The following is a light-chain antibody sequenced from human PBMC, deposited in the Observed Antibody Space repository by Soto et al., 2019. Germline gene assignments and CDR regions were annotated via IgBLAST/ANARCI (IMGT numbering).Light chain of an antibody. CDR3: QQRSNWPQVT. CDR2: EAY. V-gene: IGKV3-11*01. CDR1: QSIHRH. J-gene: IGKJ4*01. Sequence: DSVLPQSPATLSLSPGERVTLSCRASQSIHRHLAWYRQKPGQAPRLLIYEAYKRATGIPARFSGSGSGTDFTLTIRRLEPEDFGVYYCQQRSNWPQVTFGGGTKVEIK.